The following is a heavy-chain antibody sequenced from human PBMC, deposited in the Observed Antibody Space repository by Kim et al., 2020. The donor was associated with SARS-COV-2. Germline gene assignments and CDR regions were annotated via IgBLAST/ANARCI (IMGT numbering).Heavy chain of an antibody. CDR1: GFTFSSYA. CDR2: ISYDGSNK. CDR3: ARENYYYDSSGYY. V-gene: IGHV3-30*04. D-gene: IGHD3-22*01. Sequence: RGSLRLSCAASGFTFSSYAMHWVRQAPGKGLEWVAVISYDGSNKYYADSVKGRFTISRDNSKNTLYLQMNSLRTEDTAVYYCARENYYYDSSGYY. J-gene: IGHJ6*01.